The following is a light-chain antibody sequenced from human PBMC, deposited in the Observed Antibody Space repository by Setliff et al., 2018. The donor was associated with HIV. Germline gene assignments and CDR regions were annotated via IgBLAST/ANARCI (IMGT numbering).Light chain of an antibody. CDR1: SSDVGAYNY. CDR2: DVS. V-gene: IGLV2-11*01. Sequence: QSALTQPRSVSGSPGQSVTLSCTGSSSDVGAYNYVSWYQQYPGKAPKLIIYDVSKRPSGVPDRFSGSKSGATASLTISGLQSEDEADYYCCSYACTYTDSFGSGTKVTV. J-gene: IGLJ1*01. CDR3: CSYACTYTDS.